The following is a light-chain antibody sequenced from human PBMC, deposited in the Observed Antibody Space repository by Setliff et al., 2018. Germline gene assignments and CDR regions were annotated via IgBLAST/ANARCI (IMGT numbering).Light chain of an antibody. V-gene: IGLV2-14*01. CDR1: SSDVGAYDY. Sequence: QSVLTQPASVSGSPGQSITISCTGTSSDVGAYDYVSWYQQHPDRAPKLMIYDVSKRPSGVSNRFSGSKSGNTASLTISGLQPEDEADYYCSSYTSSSTPVVFGGGTKVTVL. J-gene: IGLJ2*01. CDR3: SSYTSSSTPVV. CDR2: DVS.